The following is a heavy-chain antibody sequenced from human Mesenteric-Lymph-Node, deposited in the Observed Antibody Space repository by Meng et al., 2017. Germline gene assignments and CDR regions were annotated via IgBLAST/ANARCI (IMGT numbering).Heavy chain of an antibody. CDR2: IDYSGIT. J-gene: IGHJ1*01. CDR1: GDSIRSNSYY. CDR3: ARHRGNYYQSFLH. Sequence: QLQQSRTGLVQPSQSLSLTCTASGDSIRSNSYYVGWIRQPPGKWLEWIASIDYSGITFQNPSLTSRLTTSVDTSKNQFSLQLRFVTAADTAVYYCARHRGNYYQSFLHWGQGTLVTVSS. V-gene: IGHV4-39*01. D-gene: IGHD1-26*01.